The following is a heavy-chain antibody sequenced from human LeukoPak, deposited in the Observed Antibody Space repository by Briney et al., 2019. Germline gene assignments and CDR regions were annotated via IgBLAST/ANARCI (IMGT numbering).Heavy chain of an antibody. Sequence: SETLSLTCAVYGGPFSGYYWSWIRQPPGKGLEWIGEINHSGSTNYNPSLKSRVTISVDTSKNEFSLKLSSVTAADTDVYYCARGVTIVVVITTDLGWFDPWGQGTLVTVSP. CDR2: INHSGST. CDR3: ARGVTIVVVITTDLGWFDP. V-gene: IGHV4-34*01. J-gene: IGHJ5*02. D-gene: IGHD3-22*01. CDR1: GGPFSGYY.